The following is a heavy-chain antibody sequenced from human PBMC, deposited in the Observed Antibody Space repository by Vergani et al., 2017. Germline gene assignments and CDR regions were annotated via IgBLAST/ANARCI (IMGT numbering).Heavy chain of an antibody. CDR2: ISYNGGNQ. V-gene: IGHV3-30*19. J-gene: IGHJ4*02. CDR3: ARGASGDYVSSFDY. CDR1: GFKFSNFG. D-gene: IGHD4-17*01. Sequence: QVQLVESGGNLVQPGRSLRLSCAAAGFKFSNFGMHWVRQVPGKGLEWVAFISYNGGNQYYADSVKGRFTISRDNSKNTLYLQMNSLRAEDTAVYYCARGASGDYVSSFDYWGQGTLVTVSS.